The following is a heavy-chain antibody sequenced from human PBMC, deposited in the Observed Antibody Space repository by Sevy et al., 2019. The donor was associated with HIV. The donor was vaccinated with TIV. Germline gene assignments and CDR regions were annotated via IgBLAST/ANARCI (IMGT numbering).Heavy chain of an antibody. CDR2: IYYSGST. CDR1: GGSISSGAYY. Sequence: SETPSLTCTVSGGSISSGAYYWNWIRQHPGKGLEWIAYIYYSGSTSYNPSLESRVTILRDTPKNQFSLKLSSVTAADTAVYYCARAQTILGVSDGLDVWGQGTTVTVSS. J-gene: IGHJ6*02. CDR3: ARAQTILGVSDGLDV. D-gene: IGHD3-3*01. V-gene: IGHV4-31*03.